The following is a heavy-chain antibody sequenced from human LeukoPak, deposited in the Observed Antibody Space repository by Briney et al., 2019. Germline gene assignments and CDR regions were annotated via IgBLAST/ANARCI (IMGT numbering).Heavy chain of an antibody. D-gene: IGHD3-3*01. Sequence: GGSLRLSCAASGFTFSSYSMNWVRQAPGKGLEWVSYISSNSSTIYYADSVKGRFTISRDNAKNSLYLQMNSLRAEDTAVYYCARDRYYDFWSGYYEDYYYMDVWGKGTTVTVSS. CDR1: GFTFSSYS. CDR2: ISSNSSTI. CDR3: ARDRYYDFWSGYYEDYYYMDV. V-gene: IGHV3-48*04. J-gene: IGHJ6*03.